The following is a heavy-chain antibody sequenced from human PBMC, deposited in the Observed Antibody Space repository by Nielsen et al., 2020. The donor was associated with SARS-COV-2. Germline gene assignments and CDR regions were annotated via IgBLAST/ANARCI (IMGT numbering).Heavy chain of an antibody. CDR2: ISWNSGSI. V-gene: IGHV3-9*01. J-gene: IGHJ3*02. D-gene: IGHD3-22*01. Sequence: SLKISCAASGFTFDDYAMHWVRQAPGKGLEWVSGISWNSGSIGYADSVKGRFTISRDNAKNSLYLQMNSLRAEDTALYYCAKDYYYDSSGYAFDIWGQGTTVTVSS. CDR3: AKDYYYDSSGYAFDI. CDR1: GFTFDDYA.